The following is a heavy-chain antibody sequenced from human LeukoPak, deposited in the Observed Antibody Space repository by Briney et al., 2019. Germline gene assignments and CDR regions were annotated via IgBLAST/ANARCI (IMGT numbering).Heavy chain of an antibody. Sequence: ASVKVSCKASGYTFSSYVMHWVRQAPGQRLEWMGWINTDNDNTEYSQNFQGRVTITRDTSASTAYMELSSLRSEDTAEYYCARACSGGRCYVGAYDHWGQGTLVTVSS. CDR1: GYTFSSYV. CDR2: INTDNDNT. D-gene: IGHD2-15*01. V-gene: IGHV1-3*04. CDR3: ARACSGGRCYVGAYDH. J-gene: IGHJ4*02.